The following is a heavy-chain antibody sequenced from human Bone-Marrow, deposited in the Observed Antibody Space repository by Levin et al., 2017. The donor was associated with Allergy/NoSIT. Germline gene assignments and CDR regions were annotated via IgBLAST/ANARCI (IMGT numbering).Heavy chain of an antibody. CDR1: GFTFSSYD. CDR3: ARVRRYYYGMDV. CDR2: IGTAGDT. Sequence: GGSLRLSCAASGFTFSSYDMHWVRQATGKGLEWVSAIGTAGDTYYPGSVKGRFTISRENAKNSLYLQMNSLRAGDTAVYYCARVRRYYYGMDVWGQGTTVTVSS. D-gene: IGHD4-17*01. V-gene: IGHV3-13*01. J-gene: IGHJ6*02.